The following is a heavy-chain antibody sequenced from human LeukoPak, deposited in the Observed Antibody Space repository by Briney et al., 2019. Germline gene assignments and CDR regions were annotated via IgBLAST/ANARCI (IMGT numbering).Heavy chain of an antibody. CDR2: ISYYGSNK. Sequence: PGRSLRLSCAASGFTFSSYAMHWVRQAPGKGLEWVAVISYYGSNKYYADSVKGRFTISRDNSKNTLYLQMDSLRAEDTAVYHCARVPRSAGTTAGLDYWGQGTLVTVSS. CDR3: ARVPRSAGTTAGLDY. J-gene: IGHJ4*02. D-gene: IGHD1-1*01. V-gene: IGHV3-30-3*01. CDR1: GFTFSSYA.